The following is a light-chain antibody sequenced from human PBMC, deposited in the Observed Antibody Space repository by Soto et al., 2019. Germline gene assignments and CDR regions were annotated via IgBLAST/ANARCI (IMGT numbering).Light chain of an antibody. Sequence: MTQSPATLSVSPGERATLSCRASQSVSSNLAWYQQKPGQAPTLLIYGASARATGIPARFSGSGSGTEFTLTISSLQSEDFAVYYCQHYNNWPFTFGQGTKLEI. CDR2: GAS. CDR3: QHYNNWPFT. V-gene: IGKV3-15*01. J-gene: IGKJ2*01. CDR1: QSVSSN.